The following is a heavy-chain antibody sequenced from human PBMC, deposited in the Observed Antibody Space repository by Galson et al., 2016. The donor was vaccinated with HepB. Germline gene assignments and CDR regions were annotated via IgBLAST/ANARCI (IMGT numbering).Heavy chain of an antibody. V-gene: IGHV3-23*01. D-gene: IGHD3-16*02. Sequence: SLRLSCAASGLTVSSNYMSWVRQAPGKGLEWVSAISGSGGNSYYADSVKGRFTISRDDSKNTVYLQMSSLRAEDTAIYFCARDLSYGSNWFDPRGQGTLVTVSS. CDR3: ARDLSYGSNWFDP. CDR2: ISGSGGNS. J-gene: IGHJ5*02. CDR1: GLTVSSNY.